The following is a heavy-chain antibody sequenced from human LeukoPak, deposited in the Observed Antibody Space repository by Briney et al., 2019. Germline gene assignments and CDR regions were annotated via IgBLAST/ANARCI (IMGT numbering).Heavy chain of an antibody. Sequence: SESLSLTGTGSSVSISSYYWSWIRRAAGMGLEWIGRIYTSGSTNYHTSLKSRVTMSVGTCQKQYSTWRSSATAVDTAVYFCARDTDSSGWYGLDNWGEGALVTVSS. V-gene: IGHV4-4*07. CDR1: SVSISSYY. J-gene: IGHJ4*02. CDR3: ARDTDSSGWYGLDN. CDR2: IYTSGST. D-gene: IGHD6-19*01.